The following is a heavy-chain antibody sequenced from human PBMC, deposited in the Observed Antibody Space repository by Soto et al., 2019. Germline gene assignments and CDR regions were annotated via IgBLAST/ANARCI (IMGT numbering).Heavy chain of an antibody. CDR3: GRVPLDGNYANGVDV. CDR1: GFNFNTYW. V-gene: IGHV3-7*03. J-gene: IGHJ6*02. CDR2: TDTDGSRK. D-gene: IGHD4-17*01. Sequence: GWSLRLSCAASGFNFNTYWVYWVRQAPGKGLEWVANTDTDGSRKNYVDSVKGRFIISRDNAKNSLLLQMNSLRADDTAVYYCGRVPLDGNYANGVDVWGQGTTVTVSS.